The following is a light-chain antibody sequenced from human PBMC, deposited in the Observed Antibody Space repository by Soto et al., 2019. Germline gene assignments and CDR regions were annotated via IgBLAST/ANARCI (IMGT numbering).Light chain of an antibody. Sequence: IVMTQSPATLSLSPWERATFFCRASQSLSKSLVWYQQKPGQAPRLLIDGASNRATGIPARFSGSGSGTDFTLTISSLEPEDFAVYFCQQRSSWPLTFGGGTKVDIK. CDR2: GAS. CDR3: QQRSSWPLT. V-gene: IGKV3-11*01. CDR1: QSLSKS. J-gene: IGKJ4*02.